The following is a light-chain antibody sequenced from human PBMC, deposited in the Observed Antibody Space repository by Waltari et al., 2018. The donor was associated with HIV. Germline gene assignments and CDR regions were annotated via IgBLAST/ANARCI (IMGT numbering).Light chain of an antibody. V-gene: IGKV3-15*01. J-gene: IGKJ4*01. CDR2: GAS. Sequence: EVVMTQSPATLSVSPGERATLSCRASQSVGSKLAWYQQKPRQAPRLLIYGASTRATGIPARFSGSGSGTEFTLTVSSLQSEDFAVYYCQQYNNWPPATFGGGTKVEIK. CDR3: QQYNNWPPAT. CDR1: QSVGSK.